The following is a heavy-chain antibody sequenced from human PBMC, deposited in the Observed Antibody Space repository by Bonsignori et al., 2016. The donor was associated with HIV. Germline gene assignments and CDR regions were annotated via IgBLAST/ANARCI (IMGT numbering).Heavy chain of an antibody. D-gene: IGHD3-3*01. CDR3: AREGAYYDFWSGYYTHGGGYMDV. J-gene: IGHJ6*03. Sequence: VRQAPGKGLEWVPSISSSSSYIYYADSVKGRFTISRDNAKNSLYLQMNSLRAEDTAVYYCAREGAYYDFWSGYYTHGGGYMDVWGKGTTVTVSS. V-gene: IGHV3-21*01. CDR2: ISSSSSYI.